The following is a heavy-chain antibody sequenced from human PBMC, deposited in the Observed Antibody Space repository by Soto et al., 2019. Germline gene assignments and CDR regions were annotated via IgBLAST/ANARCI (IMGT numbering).Heavy chain of an antibody. CDR3: ASGGWGSSWYEGGSTIDY. CDR1: GFTFSSYD. V-gene: IGHV3-13*01. Sequence: EVQLVESGGGLVQPGGSLRLSCAASGFTFSSYDMHWVRQVTGKGLEWVSAIGAAGDTYYPDSAKGRYTISRENAKNSLYLQMNSLRAEDAAVYYCASGGWGSSWYEGGSTIDYWGQGTLVTVSS. D-gene: IGHD6-13*01. J-gene: IGHJ4*02. CDR2: IGAAGDT.